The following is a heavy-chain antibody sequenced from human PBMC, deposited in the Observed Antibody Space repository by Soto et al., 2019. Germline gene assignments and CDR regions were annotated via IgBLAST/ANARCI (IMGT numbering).Heavy chain of an antibody. V-gene: IGHV4-4*02. D-gene: IGHD6-13*01. Sequence: SETRSRTWAVSGGSISSSNWWSFFRQPPGKGLEWIGEIYHSGSTNYNPSLKSRVTISVDKSKNQFSLKLSSVTAADTAVYYCARDLRSGYSSSWYYYYYGMDVWGQGTTVTVSS. CDR1: GGSISSSNW. CDR3: ARDLRSGYSSSWYYYYYGMDV. J-gene: IGHJ6*02. CDR2: IYHSGST.